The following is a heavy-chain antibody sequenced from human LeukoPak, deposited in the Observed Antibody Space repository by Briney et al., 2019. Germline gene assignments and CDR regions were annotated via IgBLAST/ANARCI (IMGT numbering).Heavy chain of an antibody. CDR3: ARRPSLRCSSTSCYSDYYYYYMDV. D-gene: IGHD2-2*01. CDR1: GGSITSGSYY. Sequence: SETLSLTCTISGGSITSGSYYWGWIRQPPGKGLEWIGSVYYGGNTYYSPSLKSRGTISVDTSKNQFSLKLSSVTAADTAVYYCARRPSLRCSSTSCYSDYYYYYMDVWGKGTTVTVSS. CDR2: VYYGGNT. J-gene: IGHJ6*03. V-gene: IGHV4-39*07.